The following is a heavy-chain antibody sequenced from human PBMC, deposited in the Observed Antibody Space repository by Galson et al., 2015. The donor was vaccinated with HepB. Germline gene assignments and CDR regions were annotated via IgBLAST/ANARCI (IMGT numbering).Heavy chain of an antibody. CDR2: IYYSGST. CDR3: AREGDYYDSSPDLYWYFDL. D-gene: IGHD3-22*01. V-gene: IGHV4-30-4*01. J-gene: IGHJ2*01. CDR1: GGSISSGDYY. Sequence: TLSLTCTVSGGSISSGDYYWSWIRRPPGKGLEWIEYIYYSGSTYYNPSLKSRVTISVDTSKNQFSLKLSSVTAADTAVYYCAREGDYYDSSPDLYWYFDLWGRGTLVTVSS.